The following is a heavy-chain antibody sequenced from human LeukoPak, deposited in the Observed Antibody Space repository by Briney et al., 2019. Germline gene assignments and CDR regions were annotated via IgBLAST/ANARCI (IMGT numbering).Heavy chain of an antibody. Sequence: SETLSLTCTVSGGSISSGSYYWSWIRQPAGKGLEWIGRIYTSGSTNYNPSLKSRVTISVDTSKNQFSLKLSSVTAADTAVYYCAREITYYYDSSGYYHYFDYWGQGTLVTVSS. CDR2: IYTSGST. D-gene: IGHD3-22*01. CDR1: GGSISSGSYY. J-gene: IGHJ4*02. V-gene: IGHV4-61*02. CDR3: AREITYYYDSSGYYHYFDY.